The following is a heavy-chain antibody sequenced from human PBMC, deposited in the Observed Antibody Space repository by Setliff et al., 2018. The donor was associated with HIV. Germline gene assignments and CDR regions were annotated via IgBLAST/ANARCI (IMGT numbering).Heavy chain of an antibody. J-gene: IGHJ3*01. CDR3: ARAWSYGAFDTFDV. D-gene: IGHD5-18*01. Sequence: SETLSLTCAVYGGSFSAYYWSWIRQPPGKGLEWIGEINHSGSTNYNPSLKTRVTIMVDTSKNQFSLKLVPVTAADTAVYYCARAWSYGAFDTFDVWGQGTMVTVSS. CDR2: INHSGST. V-gene: IGHV4-34*01. CDR1: GGSFSAYY.